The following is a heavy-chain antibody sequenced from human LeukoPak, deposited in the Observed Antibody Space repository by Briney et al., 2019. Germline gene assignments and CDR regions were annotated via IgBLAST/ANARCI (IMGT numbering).Heavy chain of an antibody. CDR1: GFTFSSYS. CDR2: ISGSGAST. V-gene: IGHV3-23*01. Sequence: PGGSLRLSCAASGFTFSSYSMNWVRQAPGKGLEWVSVISGSGASTYYADSVKGRFTISRDNSKNTLYLQMNSLRAEDTAVYYCAKGIVPAPNGAFDIWGQGTMVTVSS. J-gene: IGHJ3*02. CDR3: AKGIVPAPNGAFDI. D-gene: IGHD2-2*01.